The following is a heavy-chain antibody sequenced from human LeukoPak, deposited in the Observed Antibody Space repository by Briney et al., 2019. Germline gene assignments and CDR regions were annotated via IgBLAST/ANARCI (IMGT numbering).Heavy chain of an antibody. V-gene: IGHV3-15*01. D-gene: IGHD2-8*02. J-gene: IGHJ4*02. CDR1: GFTFSNAW. Sequence: GGSLRLSCAASGFTFSNAWMSWVRQAPGKGLEWVGRIKSKTDGGTTDYAAPVKGRFTISRDDSKNTLYLQMNSLRAEDTAVYYCARESKSSGTGGFDYWGQGTLVTVSS. CDR2: IKSKTDGGTT. CDR3: ARESKSSGTGGFDY.